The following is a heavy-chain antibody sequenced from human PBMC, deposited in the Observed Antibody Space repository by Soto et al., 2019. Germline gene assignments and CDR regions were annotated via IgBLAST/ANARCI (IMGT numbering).Heavy chain of an antibody. Sequence: GESLKISCKGSGYIFTDHCIVWVRQMAGKGLEWVGIICPGYSNIIYSSSVQGQVTISADKSISTAYLQWSSLKASDTAMYYCARRSYPNPHYYYYYGMDVWGQGTTVTVSS. D-gene: IGHD2-2*01. CDR1: GYIFTDHC. J-gene: IGHJ6*02. V-gene: IGHV5-51*01. CDR2: ICPGYSNI. CDR3: ARRSYPNPHYYYYYGMDV.